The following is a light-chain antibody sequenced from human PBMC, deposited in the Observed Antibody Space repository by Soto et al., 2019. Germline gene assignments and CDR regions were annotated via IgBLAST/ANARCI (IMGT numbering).Light chain of an antibody. CDR3: QQSTSFPFT. J-gene: IGKJ3*01. CDR2: AAS. V-gene: IGKV1-12*02. CDR1: QDVSTW. Sequence: DIQMAQSPSSVSASFGGRVTISCRASQDVSTWLAWYQQKPGRVPEVLIYAASTLQSGVPSRFSGSGSGTELTLTISSLQPEDFATYYCQQSTSFPFTFGPATKVDI.